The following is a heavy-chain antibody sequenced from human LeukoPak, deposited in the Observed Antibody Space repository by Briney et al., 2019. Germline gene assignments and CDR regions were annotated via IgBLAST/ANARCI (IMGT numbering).Heavy chain of an antibody. CDR2: IGIDSGNT. CDR3: ARDHNYAFDN. V-gene: IGHV3-48*01. J-gene: IGHJ4*02. CDR1: GFPFIEYS. D-gene: IGHD1-1*01. Sequence: GGSLRLSCTASGFPFIEYSMNWVRQAPGKGREWISYIGIDSGNTKYADSVRGRFTISADKANNSLYLQMNSLRVEDTAVYYCARDHNYAFDNWGQGTLVSVAS.